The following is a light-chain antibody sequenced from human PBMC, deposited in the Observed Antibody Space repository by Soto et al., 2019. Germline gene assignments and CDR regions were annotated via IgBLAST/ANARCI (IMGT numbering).Light chain of an antibody. CDR3: QHYGSSPPYT. V-gene: IGKV3-20*01. CDR1: RSFASSY. J-gene: IGKJ2*01. CDR2: ATS. Sequence: EIVLTQSPDTLSLSPGERATLACRASRSFASSYLAWYQQKPGQAPRVLIYATSTRATGIPDRFSGSGSGTDFTLTISRLEPEDYAVYYCQHYGSSPPYTFGQGTKLEIK.